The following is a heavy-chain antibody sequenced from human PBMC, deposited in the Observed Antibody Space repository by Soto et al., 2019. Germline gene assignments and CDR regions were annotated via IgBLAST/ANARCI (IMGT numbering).Heavy chain of an antibody. J-gene: IGHJ4*02. CDR1: GYTFTSYG. V-gene: IGHV1-18*04. D-gene: IGHD6-19*01. CDR3: ARAPLIAVAALFDY. Sequence: ASVKVSCKASGYTFTSYGISWVRQAPGQGLEWMGWISAYNGNTNYAQKLQGRVTMTTDTSTSTAYMELRSLRSDDTAMYYCARAPLIAVAALFDYWGQGTLVTVSS. CDR2: ISAYNGNT.